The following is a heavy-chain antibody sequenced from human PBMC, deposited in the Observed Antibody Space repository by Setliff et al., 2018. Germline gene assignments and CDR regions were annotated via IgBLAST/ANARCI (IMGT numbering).Heavy chain of an antibody. CDR3: AREDELALRP. D-gene: IGHD3-10*01. CDR1: GFRFTNFG. J-gene: IGHJ5*02. Sequence: ASVKVSCKTSGFRFTNFGFSWVRQAPGQGLEWMGRFHPYSGHTNYAQNFQGRVTMTMDASITTVYMELSRLTSDDTAVYYCAREDELALRPWGQGTLVTVSS. CDR2: FHPYSGHT. V-gene: IGHV1-2*06.